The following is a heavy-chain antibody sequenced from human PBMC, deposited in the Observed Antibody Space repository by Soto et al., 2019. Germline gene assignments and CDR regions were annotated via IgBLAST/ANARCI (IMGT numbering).Heavy chain of an antibody. Sequence: PSETLSLTCTVSGGSVSTSSYYWGWIRQPPGKGLEWIGTIYYSGHTYYKPSLKSRVTISVDTSKNQFSLRLSSVTAADTAVYYCARHEGNYDILTGYYRGCFDPWGQGTLVTVS. CDR2: IYYSGHT. CDR1: GGSVSTSSYY. D-gene: IGHD3-9*01. J-gene: IGHJ5*02. V-gene: IGHV4-39*01. CDR3: ARHEGNYDILTGYYRGCFDP.